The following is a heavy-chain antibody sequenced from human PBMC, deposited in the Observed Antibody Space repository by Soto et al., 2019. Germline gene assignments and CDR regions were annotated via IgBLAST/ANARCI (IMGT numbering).Heavy chain of an antibody. CDR2: VSHDGRNT. CDR1: GFTFSDYA. V-gene: IGHV3-30*03. D-gene: IGHD6-19*01. J-gene: IGHJ4*02. Sequence: VQLVESGGGVVQPGRSLRLSCAASGFTFSDYAMHWVRQAPGKGLEWVAVVSHDGRNTHYADSVKGRFTISRDSSKNTFFLKMTGLRAEARVVYSCARGGRQWLVTSDFNYWGQGALVTVSS. CDR3: ARGGRQWLVTSDFNY.